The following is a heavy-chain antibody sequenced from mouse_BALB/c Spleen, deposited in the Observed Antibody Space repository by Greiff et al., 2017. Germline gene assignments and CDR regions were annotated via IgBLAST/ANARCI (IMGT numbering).Heavy chain of an antibody. J-gene: IGHJ4*01. CDR2: IWGDGST. V-gene: IGHV2-6-7*01. Sequence: VQLVESGPGLVAPSQSLSITCTVSGFSLTGYGVNWVRQTPGKGLEWLGMIWGDGSTDYNSALKSRLGIIKDNSKSQVFLKMNSLQTDDNARYYCARLSPYYAMDYWGQGTSVTVSS. CDR3: ARLSPYYAMDY. CDR1: GFSLTGYG.